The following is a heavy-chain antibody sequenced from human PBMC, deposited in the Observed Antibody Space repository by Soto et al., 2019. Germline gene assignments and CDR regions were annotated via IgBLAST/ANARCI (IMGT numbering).Heavy chain of an antibody. V-gene: IGHV1-3*01. D-gene: IGHD7-27*01. CDR1: GYTFSSYA. CDR3: ARDTGDGTVDF. J-gene: IGHJ4*02. CDR2: INAGYGNT. Sequence: QVHLVQSGAEVRKPGASVKVSCKASGYTFSSYAMHWVRQAPGQRLEWMGWINAGYGNTKSSQKFQDRVTISRDTSSSTAYIERTGLRSDDTAVYYCARDTGDGTVDFWGQGTQVTVAS.